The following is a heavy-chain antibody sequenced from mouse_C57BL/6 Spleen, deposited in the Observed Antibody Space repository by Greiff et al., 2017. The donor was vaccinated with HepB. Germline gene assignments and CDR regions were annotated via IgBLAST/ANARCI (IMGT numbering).Heavy chain of an antibody. CDR1: GFTFSSYT. D-gene: IGHD2-2*01. J-gene: IGHJ4*01. CDR2: ISGGGGNT. V-gene: IGHV5-9*01. Sequence: EVQGVESGGGLVKPGGSLKLSCAASGFTFSSYTMSWVRQTPEKRLEWVATISGGGGNTYYPDSVKGRFTISRDNAKNTLYLQMSSLRSEDTALYYCARQEIYYGYDGAMDYWGQGTSVTVSS. CDR3: ARQEIYYGYDGAMDY.